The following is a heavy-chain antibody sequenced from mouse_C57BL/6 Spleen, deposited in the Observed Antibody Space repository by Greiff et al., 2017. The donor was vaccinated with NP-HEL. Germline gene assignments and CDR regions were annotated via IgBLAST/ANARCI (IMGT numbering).Heavy chain of an antibody. CDR1: GYAFSSSW. CDR3: ARSPPGTGFAY. V-gene: IGHV1-82*01. J-gene: IGHJ3*01. Sequence: QVQLKQSGPELVKPGASVKISCKASGYAFSSSWMNWVKQRPGKGLEWIGRIYPGDGDTNYNGKFKGKATLTADKSSSTAYMQLSSLTSEDSAVYFCARSPPGTGFAYWGQGTLVTVSA. CDR2: IYPGDGDT. D-gene: IGHD4-1*01.